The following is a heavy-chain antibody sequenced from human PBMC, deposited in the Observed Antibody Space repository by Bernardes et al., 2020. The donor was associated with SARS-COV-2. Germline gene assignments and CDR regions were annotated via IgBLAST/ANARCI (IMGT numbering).Heavy chain of an antibody. J-gene: IGHJ4*02. V-gene: IGHV3-21*01. Sequence: AGSLILSCAASGFTFSSYHMTWVRQAPGQGLEWVASISSSSSYIYYGDSVKGRFTISRDNAKNSVDLQMNSLRVEDTAVYYCARDKWRGGYPVPFYWGQGILVTVSS. D-gene: IGHD2-15*01. CDR3: ARDKWRGGYPVPFY. CDR2: ISSSSSYI. CDR1: GFTFSSYH.